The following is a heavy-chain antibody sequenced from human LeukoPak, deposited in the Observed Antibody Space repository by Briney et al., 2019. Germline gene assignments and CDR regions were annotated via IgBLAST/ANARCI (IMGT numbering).Heavy chain of an antibody. Sequence: SETLSLTCAVYGGSFSGYYWSWIRQPPGKGLEWIGEINHSGSTNYNPSLKSRVTISVDTSKNQFSLKLSSVIAADTAVYYCARARYYYGSGSYYKVAWFDPWGQGTLVTVSS. V-gene: IGHV4-34*01. D-gene: IGHD3-10*01. CDR1: GGSFSGYY. CDR2: INHSGST. CDR3: ARARYYYGSGSYYKVAWFDP. J-gene: IGHJ5*02.